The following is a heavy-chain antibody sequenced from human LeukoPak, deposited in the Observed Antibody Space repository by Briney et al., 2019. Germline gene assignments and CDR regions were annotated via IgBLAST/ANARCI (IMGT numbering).Heavy chain of an antibody. D-gene: IGHD4-17*01. V-gene: IGHV5-10-1*01. CDR2: IDPSDSYT. J-gene: IGHJ5*02. CDR3: ARRTGYDYGDYRFDP. Sequence: GESLKISCKGSGYSFTSYWIGWVRQMPGKGLEWMGRIDPSDSYTNYSPSFQGHVTISADKSISTAYLQWSSLKASDTAMYYCARRTGYDYGDYRFDPWGQGTLVTVSS. CDR1: GYSFTSYW.